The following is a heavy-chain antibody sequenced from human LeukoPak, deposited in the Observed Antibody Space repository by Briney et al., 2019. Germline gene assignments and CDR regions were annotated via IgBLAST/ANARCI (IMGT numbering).Heavy chain of an antibody. CDR2: IYTSGAT. V-gene: IGHV4-4*07. D-gene: IGHD3-10*01. CDR3: ARDAKYYYGSRTYFFFEY. CDR1: GGSISSYY. J-gene: IGHJ4*02. Sequence: SETLSLTCTVSGGSISSYYWSWIRQPAGKGLEWIGHIYTSGATNYNPSLKSRVTMSIDTSKNQFSLKLSSVTAADTAVYYCARDAKYYYGSRTYFFFEYWGQGTLLTVSS.